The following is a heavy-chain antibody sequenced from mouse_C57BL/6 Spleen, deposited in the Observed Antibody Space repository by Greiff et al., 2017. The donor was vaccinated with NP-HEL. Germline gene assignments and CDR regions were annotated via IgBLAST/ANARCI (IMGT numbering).Heavy chain of an antibody. Sequence: QVQLQQSGAELVKPGASVKISCKASGYAFSSYWMNWVKQRPGKGLEWIGQIYPGDGDTNYNGKFKGKATLTADKSSSTAYMQLSSLTSEDSAVYFCARCGGNYYYGSSRAMDYWGQGTSVTVSS. V-gene: IGHV1-80*01. CDR2: IYPGDGDT. D-gene: IGHD1-1*01. CDR1: GYAFSSYW. CDR3: ARCGGNYYYGSSRAMDY. J-gene: IGHJ4*01.